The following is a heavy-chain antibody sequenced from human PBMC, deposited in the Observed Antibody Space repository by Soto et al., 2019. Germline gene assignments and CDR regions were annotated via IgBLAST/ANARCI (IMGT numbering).Heavy chain of an antibody. D-gene: IGHD1-7*01. V-gene: IGHV3-33*01. J-gene: IGHJ4*02. CDR3: ARNLNSFDY. CDR2: IYYDGSNK. Sequence: QVQLVESGGGVVQPGRSLRLSCAPSGFTFSSFAMHWVRQAPGKGLEWVAAIYYDGSNKYYADSVKGRFTISRDNSKNTLYLQMNSLRAEDTAVYYCARNLNSFDYRGQGTLVTVSS. CDR1: GFTFSSFA.